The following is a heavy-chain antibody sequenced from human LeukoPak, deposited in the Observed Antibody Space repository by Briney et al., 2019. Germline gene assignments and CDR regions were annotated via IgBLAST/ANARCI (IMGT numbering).Heavy chain of an antibody. Sequence: GASVKVSCKASGYIFSSYGISWVRQAPGQGLEWMGWISAYNGNTNYAQKFQGRVTMTTDTSTSTAYMELRSLRSDDTAVYYCARDGFIGSGIVGAFDIWGQGTMVTVSS. CDR3: ARDGFIGSGIVGAFDI. CDR2: ISAYNGNT. V-gene: IGHV1-18*01. D-gene: IGHD3-10*01. CDR1: GYIFSSYG. J-gene: IGHJ3*02.